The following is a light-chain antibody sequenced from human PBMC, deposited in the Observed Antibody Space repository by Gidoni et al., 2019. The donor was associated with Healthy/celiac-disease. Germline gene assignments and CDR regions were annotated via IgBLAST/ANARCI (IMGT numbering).Light chain of an antibody. CDR1: QSISSW. V-gene: IGKV1-5*03. J-gene: IGKJ4*01. CDR2: KAS. CDR3: QQYNSYSPT. Sequence: DIQMTPSPSTLSASVGDRVTITCRASQSISSWLAWYQQKPGKAPKLLIYKASSLESGVPSRFSGSGSGTEFTLTISSLQPDDFATYYCQQYNSYSPTFGGXTKVEIK.